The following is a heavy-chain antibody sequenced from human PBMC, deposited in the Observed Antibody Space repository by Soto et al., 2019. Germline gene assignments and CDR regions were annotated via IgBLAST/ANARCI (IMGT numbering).Heavy chain of an antibody. D-gene: IGHD3-22*01. CDR1: GYTFTSYA. J-gene: IGHJ4*02. Sequence: ASVKVSCKASGYTFTSYAIHWVRQAPGQRLEWMGWINAGNGNTKYSQKFQGRVTITRDTSASTAYMELSSLRSEDTAVYYCARADYDTSGYYFDYWGQGALVTVSS. CDR3: ARADYDTSGYYFDY. CDR2: INAGNGNT. V-gene: IGHV1-3*01.